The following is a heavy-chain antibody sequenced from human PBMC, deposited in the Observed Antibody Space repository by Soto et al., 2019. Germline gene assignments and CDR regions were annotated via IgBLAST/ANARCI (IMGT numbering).Heavy chain of an antibody. CDR3: ARGVVVVAATTEYFQH. J-gene: IGHJ1*01. Sequence: QVQLVQSGAEVKKPGSSVKVSCKASGGTFSSYTISWMRQAPGQGLEWMGRIIPILGIANYAQKFQGRVTITADKSTSTAYMELSSLRSEDTAVYYCARGVVVVAATTEYFQHWGQGTLVTVSS. V-gene: IGHV1-69*02. CDR1: GGTFSSYT. CDR2: IIPILGIA. D-gene: IGHD2-15*01.